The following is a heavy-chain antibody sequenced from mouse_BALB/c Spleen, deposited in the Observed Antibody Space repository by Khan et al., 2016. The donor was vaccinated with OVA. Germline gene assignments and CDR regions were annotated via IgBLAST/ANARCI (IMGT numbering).Heavy chain of an antibody. Sequence: QIQLVQSGPELKKPGETVKISCKASGYTFTNYGMNWVKQAPGKGLKWMGWINTFTGEPTYTDDFKGRFAFSLENSASTAYLQINNLKNEDMATYFCAREASYWYFEVWGAGTTVTVSS. CDR2: INTFTGEP. V-gene: IGHV9-1*02. J-gene: IGHJ1*01. CDR1: GYTFTNYG. CDR3: AREASYWYFEV.